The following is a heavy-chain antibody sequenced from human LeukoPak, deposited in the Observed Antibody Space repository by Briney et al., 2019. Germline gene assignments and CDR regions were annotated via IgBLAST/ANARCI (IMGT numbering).Heavy chain of an antibody. CDR1: GGSFSGYY. CDR2: INYSGST. D-gene: IGHD2-21*02. Sequence: SETLSLTCAVYGGSFSGYYWSWIRQPPGKGLEWIGEINYSGSTNYNPSLKSRITISVDTSKNQFSLKLRSVTAADTAVYYCARLPQFVVVTAIRGQGTLVTVSS. CDR3: ARLPQFVVVTAI. V-gene: IGHV4-34*01. J-gene: IGHJ4*02.